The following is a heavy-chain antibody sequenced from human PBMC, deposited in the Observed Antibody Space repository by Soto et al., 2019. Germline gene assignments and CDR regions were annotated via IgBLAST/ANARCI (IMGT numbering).Heavy chain of an antibody. CDR1: GFTFSSYW. V-gene: IGHV3-7*03. Sequence: GGSLRLSCAVSGFTFSSYWMSWVRQAPGRGLEWVATIAHDGSEKFYVDSVKGRFTISRDDSKSIAYLQMNSLKTEDTAVYYCTRDLRTMIVVVRAAYWGQGTLVTVSS. CDR2: IAHDGSEK. J-gene: IGHJ4*02. CDR3: TRDLRTMIVVVRAAY. D-gene: IGHD3-22*01.